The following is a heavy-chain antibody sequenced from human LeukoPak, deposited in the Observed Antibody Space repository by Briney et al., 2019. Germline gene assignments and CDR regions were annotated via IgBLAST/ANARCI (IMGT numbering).Heavy chain of an antibody. Sequence: SETLSLTCTVSGGSISSGGYYWSWIRQPPGKGLEWIGYIYHSGSTYYNPSLKSRVTISVDRSKNQFSLKLSSVTAADTAVYYCARRADYYDSSGYTSGWYFDLWGRGTLVTVSS. V-gene: IGHV4-30-2*01. CDR3: ARRADYYDSSGYTSGWYFDL. D-gene: IGHD3-22*01. J-gene: IGHJ2*01. CDR2: IYHSGST. CDR1: GGSISSGGYY.